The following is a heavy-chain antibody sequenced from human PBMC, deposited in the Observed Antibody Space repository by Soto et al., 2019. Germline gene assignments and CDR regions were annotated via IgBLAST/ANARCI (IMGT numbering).Heavy chain of an antibody. J-gene: IGHJ4*02. CDR3: ARVAAAGTVAPFDY. CDR2: INHSGST. V-gene: IGHV4-34*01. CDR1: GGSFSGYY. D-gene: IGHD6-13*01. Sequence: QVQLQQWGAGLLKPSETLSLTCAVYGGSFSGYYWSWIRQPPGKGLEWIWEINHSGSTNYNPSLKSRVTISVDTSKNQFSLKLSSVTAADTAVYYCARVAAAGTVAPFDYWGQGTLVTVSS.